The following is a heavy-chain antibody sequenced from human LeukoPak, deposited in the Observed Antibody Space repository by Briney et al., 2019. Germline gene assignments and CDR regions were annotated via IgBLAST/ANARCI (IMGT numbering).Heavy chain of an antibody. Sequence: PGGSLRLSCAASGFAFNTYAVHWVRQAPGKGLEWVAVISYDGYTIYYADSVRGRFTISRDNSKNILYLQMDSLRAGDTAVYYCARSGGLQKFDWWGQGTLVTVSS. D-gene: IGHD4-11*01. CDR3: ARSGGLQKFDW. CDR2: ISYDGYTI. J-gene: IGHJ4*02. V-gene: IGHV3-30-3*01. CDR1: GFAFNTYA.